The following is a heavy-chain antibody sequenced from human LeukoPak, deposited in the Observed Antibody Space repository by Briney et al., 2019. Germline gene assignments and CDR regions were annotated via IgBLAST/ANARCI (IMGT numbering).Heavy chain of an antibody. Sequence: PGGSLRLSCAASGFTFSSYSMHWVRQAPGKGLEWVSYISSSSSTMYYADSVKGRFTISRDNAKNSLYLQMNSLRDEVTAVYYCARGPTHFPMTWGQGTLVTVSS. V-gene: IGHV3-48*02. CDR1: GFTFSSYS. CDR2: ISSSSSTM. J-gene: IGHJ5*02. CDR3: ARGPTHFPMT. D-gene: IGHD2/OR15-2a*01.